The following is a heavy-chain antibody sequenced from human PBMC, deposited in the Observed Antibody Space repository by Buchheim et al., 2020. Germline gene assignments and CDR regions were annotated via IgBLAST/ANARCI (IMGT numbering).Heavy chain of an antibody. CDR3: AEGMGYSSTWYDSFDS. Sequence: QVQLQESGPRLVKPSETLSLTCNVSGGSSSSHFWSWIRQSPGKRLELIGFVYYGGSINYNPSLESRVSIALETSKKQFSLMVDSVTAADTAVYYCAEGMGYSSTWYDSFDSWGQGTL. CDR1: GGSSSSHF. V-gene: IGHV4-59*11. J-gene: IGHJ4*02. D-gene: IGHD6-13*01. CDR2: VYYGGSI.